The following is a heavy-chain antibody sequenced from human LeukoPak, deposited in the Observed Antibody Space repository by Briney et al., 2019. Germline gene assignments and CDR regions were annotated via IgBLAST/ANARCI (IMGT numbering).Heavy chain of an antibody. CDR2: IGNAGDI. J-gene: IGHJ2*01. CDR3: ARAGYSSTWYSRYFDL. Sequence: HTGGSLRLSCAASGFTFSSYYMHWVRQATGKGLEWVSGIGNAGDIYYPGSVKGRLTIFRGDANNSLYLQQNSLITGDTTAFSYARAGYSSTWYSRYFDLWGRGTLVTVSS. V-gene: IGHV3-13*01. D-gene: IGHD6-13*01. CDR1: GFTFSSYY.